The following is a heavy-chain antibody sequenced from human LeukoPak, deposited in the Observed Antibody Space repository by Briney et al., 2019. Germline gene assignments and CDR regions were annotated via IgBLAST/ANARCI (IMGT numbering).Heavy chain of an antibody. J-gene: IGHJ4*02. Sequence: GESLKISCKGSGYSFSSHWIGWVRQVPGQGLELLGIIYPGDSDARYSPSFQGQVTISADKSISTAYLQWSSLKASDTAMYCCARHRSGSYHSTLDYWGQGTLVTVSS. CDR1: GYSFSSHW. CDR3: ARHRSGSYHSTLDY. D-gene: IGHD1-26*01. CDR2: IYPGDSDA. V-gene: IGHV5-51*01.